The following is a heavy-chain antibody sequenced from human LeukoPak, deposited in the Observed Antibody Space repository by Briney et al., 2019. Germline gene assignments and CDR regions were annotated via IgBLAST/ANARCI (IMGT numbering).Heavy chain of an antibody. D-gene: IGHD6-19*01. Sequence: SETLSLTCTVSGGSISSYYWSWIRQPPGKGLEWIGYIYYSGSTNYNPSLKSRVTISVDTSKNQFSLKLSSVTAADTAVYYCARVRSVAGAMRYYYMDVWGKGTTVTVSS. CDR1: GGSISSYY. CDR3: ARVRSVAGAMRYYYMDV. CDR2: IYYSGST. J-gene: IGHJ6*03. V-gene: IGHV4-59*01.